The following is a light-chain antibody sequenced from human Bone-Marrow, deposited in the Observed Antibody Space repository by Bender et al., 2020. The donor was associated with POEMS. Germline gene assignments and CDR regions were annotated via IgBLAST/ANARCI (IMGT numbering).Light chain of an antibody. CDR1: KLGHKY. J-gene: IGLJ2*01. CDR2: QDT. Sequence: SYELTQPPSVSVSPGQTATMTCSGDKLGHKYASWYQQRPGQSPVLVIYQDTRRPSGIPERFSGSTSGDTATLTISGTQAMDEADYYCQEWDSDVVVFGGGTKLTVL. V-gene: IGLV3-1*01. CDR3: QEWDSDVVV.